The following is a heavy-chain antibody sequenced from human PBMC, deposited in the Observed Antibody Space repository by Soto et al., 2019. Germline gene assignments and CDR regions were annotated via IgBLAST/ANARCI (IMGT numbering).Heavy chain of an antibody. CDR2: ISYDGSNK. J-gene: IGHJ4*02. CDR3: ANPMTTVNY. Sequence: QVQLVESGRGVVQPGRSLRLSCAASGFTFSSYGMHWVRQAPGKGLEWVAVISYDGSNKYYADSVKGRFTISRDNSKNTLYLQMNSLRAEDTAVYYCANPMTTVNYWGQGTLVTVSS. V-gene: IGHV3-30*18. CDR1: GFTFSSYG. D-gene: IGHD4-17*01.